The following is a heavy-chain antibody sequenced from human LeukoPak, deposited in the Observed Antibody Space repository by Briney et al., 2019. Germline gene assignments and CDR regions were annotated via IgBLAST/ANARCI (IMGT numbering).Heavy chain of an antibody. CDR2: ISGSGGST. J-gene: IGHJ4*02. Sequence: PGGSLRLSCAASGFTFSSYAMSWVRQAPGKGLEWVSAISGSGGSTYYADSVKGRFTISRDNPKNTLYLQMNSLRAEDTAVYYCAKAQYYDFWSGMGFDYWGQGTLVTVSS. V-gene: IGHV3-23*01. D-gene: IGHD3-3*01. CDR3: AKAQYYDFWSGMGFDY. CDR1: GFTFSSYA.